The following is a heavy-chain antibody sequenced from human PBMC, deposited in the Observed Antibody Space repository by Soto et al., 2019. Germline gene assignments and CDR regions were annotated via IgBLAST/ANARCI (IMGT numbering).Heavy chain of an antibody. D-gene: IGHD3-3*01. CDR1: GFRFSSYG. CDR2: ISYDGRNK. CDR3: AKEPGSRLLEWLLYD. V-gene: IGHV3-30*18. Sequence: GGSLRLSCAASGFRFSSYGMHWVRQAPGKGLEWVAFISYDGRNKYSADSVKGRFTISRDNSKNTLYLQMNSLRAEDTAVFYCAKEPGSRLLEWLLYDWGQGTLVTVSS. J-gene: IGHJ4*02.